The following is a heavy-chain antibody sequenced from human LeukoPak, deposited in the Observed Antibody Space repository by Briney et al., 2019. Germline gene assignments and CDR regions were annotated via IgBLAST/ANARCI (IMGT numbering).Heavy chain of an antibody. CDR2: IYYSGST. V-gene: IGHV4-30-4*01. Sequence: SETLSLTCTVSGGSISSGDYYWSWIRQPPGKGLEWIGYIYYSGSTYFNPSLKSRVTISVDTSKNQFPLKLSSVTAADTAVYYCARGKYGYVNYWGQGTLVTVSS. CDR3: ARGKYGYVNY. J-gene: IGHJ4*02. CDR1: GGSISSGDYY. D-gene: IGHD3-10*02.